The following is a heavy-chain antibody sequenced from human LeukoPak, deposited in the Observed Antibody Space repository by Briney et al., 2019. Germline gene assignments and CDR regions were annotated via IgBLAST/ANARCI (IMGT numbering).Heavy chain of an antibody. Sequence: GGSLRLSCAASFIFSTYAMNWVRQAPGKGLERVSAISDSGGITYYADSVKGRFTISRDNSKNTLYLQMNSLRAEDTAIYYCAKASAVRGYYYYGMDVWGQGTTVTVSS. V-gene: IGHV3-23*01. D-gene: IGHD3-10*02. CDR3: AKASAVRGYYYYGMDV. J-gene: IGHJ6*02. CDR1: FIFSTYA. CDR2: ISDSGGIT.